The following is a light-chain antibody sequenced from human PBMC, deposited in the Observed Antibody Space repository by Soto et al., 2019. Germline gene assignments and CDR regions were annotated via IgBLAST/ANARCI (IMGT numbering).Light chain of an antibody. CDR2: AAS. CDR3: QKYDRAPFT. Sequence: DIQLTQSPSFLSASVGDRVTLTCRASQGISSYLAWYQQKPGKAPKLLIYAASTLQSGVPARFSGSGSGTLFTLTINGLLPEDVATYYCQKYDRAPFTFGPGTKVDIK. CDR1: QGISSY. J-gene: IGKJ3*01. V-gene: IGKV1-27*01.